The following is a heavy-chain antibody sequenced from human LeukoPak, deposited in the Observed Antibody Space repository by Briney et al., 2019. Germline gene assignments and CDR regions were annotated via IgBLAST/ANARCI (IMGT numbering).Heavy chain of an antibody. CDR3: ARAEYSSGGCFDY. J-gene: IGHJ4*02. V-gene: IGHV3-23*01. CDR1: GFTFSSYW. Sequence: GGSLRLSCAASGFTFSSYWMSWVRQAPGKGLEWVSGISGSGGSTYYADSVKGRFTISRDNSKNTLYLQMNSLRAEDTAVYYCARAEYSSGGCFDYWGQGTLVTVSS. CDR2: ISGSGGST. D-gene: IGHD6-19*01.